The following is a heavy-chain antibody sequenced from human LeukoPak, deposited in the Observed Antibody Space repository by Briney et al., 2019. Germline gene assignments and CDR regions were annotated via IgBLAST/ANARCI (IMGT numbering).Heavy chain of an antibody. J-gene: IGHJ4*02. V-gene: IGHV3-74*01. D-gene: IGHD6-19*01. CDR2: INSDGTST. Sequence: PGGSLRLSCAGSGFTFSSSWIHWVRQVPGKGLVWVSRINSDGTSTIYADSVKGRFTISRDNAKNSLYLQMNSLRDEDTAVYYCATEDSGRFHWGQGTPVTVSS. CDR3: ATEDSGRFH. CDR1: GFTFSSSW.